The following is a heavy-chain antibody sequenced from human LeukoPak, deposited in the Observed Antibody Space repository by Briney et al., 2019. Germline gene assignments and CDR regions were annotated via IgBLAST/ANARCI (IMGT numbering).Heavy chain of an antibody. CDR2: FYYSGST. Sequence: PSETLSLTCAVSGGSISSRTYCWGWLRQPPGKGLEWTGSFYYSGSTYYNPSHNRRITISADTSKNQFSLKLNSVTAADTAVYYGARQRYYYDCSGYYFDYWGQGTLVTVSS. D-gene: IGHD3-22*01. V-gene: IGHV4-39*01. J-gene: IGHJ4*02. CDR3: ARQRYYYDCSGYYFDY. CDR1: GGSISSRTYC.